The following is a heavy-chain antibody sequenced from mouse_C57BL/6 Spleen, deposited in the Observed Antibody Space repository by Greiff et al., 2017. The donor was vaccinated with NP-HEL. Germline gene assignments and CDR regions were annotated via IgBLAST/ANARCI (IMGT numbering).Heavy chain of an antibody. CDR2: ISSGGSYT. J-gene: IGHJ4*01. CDR1: GFTFSSYG. CDR3: ARHHDDYDGGYAMDY. Sequence: EVKLMESGGDLVKPGGSLKLSCAASGFTFSSYGMSWVRQTPDKRLEWVATISSGGSYTYYPDSVKGRFTISRDNAKNTLYLQMSSLKSEDTAMYYCARHHDDYDGGYAMDYWGQGTSVTVSS. D-gene: IGHD2-4*01. V-gene: IGHV5-6*01.